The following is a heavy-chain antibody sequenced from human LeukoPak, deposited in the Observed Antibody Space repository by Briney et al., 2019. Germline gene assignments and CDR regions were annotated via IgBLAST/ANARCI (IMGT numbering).Heavy chain of an antibody. CDR3: ARDTRAGYSLPLDY. J-gene: IGHJ4*02. CDR2: TYYRSGRYS. CDR1: GDSISSNIVA. D-gene: IGHD2-15*01. V-gene: IGHV6-1*01. Sequence: SQTLSLTCAISGDSISSNIVAWNWITQSPSRGLEWLGRTYYRSGRYSDYAVSMKGRINFNPDTSKNQFSLQLISVTPEDTAVYYCARDTRAGYSLPLDYWGQGTVVTVSS.